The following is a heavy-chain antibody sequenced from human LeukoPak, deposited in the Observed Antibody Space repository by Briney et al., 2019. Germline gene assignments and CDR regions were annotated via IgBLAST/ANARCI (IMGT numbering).Heavy chain of an antibody. D-gene: IGHD3-3*01. CDR3: ARAGGTIFGVVTLRYYFDY. J-gene: IGHJ4*02. CDR2: INHSGST. Sequence: SETLSLTCAVYGGSFSGYYWSWIRQPGGKGVEWFGEINHSGSTNYNPSLKSRVTISVDTSKNQFSLKLSSVTAADTAVYYCARAGGTIFGVVTLRYYFDYWGQGTLVTVSS. V-gene: IGHV4-34*01. CDR1: GGSFSGYY.